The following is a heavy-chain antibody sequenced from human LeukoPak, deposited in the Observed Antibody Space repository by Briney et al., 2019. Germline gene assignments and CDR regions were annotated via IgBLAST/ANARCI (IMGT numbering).Heavy chain of an antibody. D-gene: IGHD3-3*01. V-gene: IGHV1-18*01. CDR3: ARASVYYDFWSGYYTGGY. J-gene: IGHJ4*02. CDR2: ISAYNGNT. CDR1: GYTFTSYG. Sequence: ASVKVSCKASGYTFTSYGISWVRQAPGQGLEWMGWISAYNGNTNYAQKLQGRVTMTTDTSTSTAYMELRSLRSDDTAVYYCARASVYYDFWSGYYTGGYWGQGTLVTVSS.